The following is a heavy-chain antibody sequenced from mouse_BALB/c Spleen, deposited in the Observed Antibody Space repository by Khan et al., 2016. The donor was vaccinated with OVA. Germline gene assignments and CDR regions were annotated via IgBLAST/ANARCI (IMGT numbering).Heavy chain of an antibody. Sequence: EVQLQESGPGLVKPSQSLSLTCSVTGYSITSGYYWNWIRQFPGNKLEWMGYITSGGSFNYNPSLKNRISITRDTTNNQFFLKLNSVTPEDTATYYCARAGRGFDYWGQGTLVTVSA. J-gene: IGHJ3*01. CDR3: ARAGRGFDY. V-gene: IGHV3-6*02. CDR1: GYSITSGYY. CDR2: ITSGGSF. D-gene: IGHD3-3*01.